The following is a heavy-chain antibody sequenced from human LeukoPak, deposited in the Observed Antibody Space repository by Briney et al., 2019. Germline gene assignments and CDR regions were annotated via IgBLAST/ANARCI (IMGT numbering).Heavy chain of an antibody. J-gene: IGHJ6*03. CDR3: AKSRRDYYYYYYTDV. Sequence: SETLSLTCAVYGGSFSGYYWSWIRQPPGKGLEWIGEINHSGSTNYNPSLKSRVTISVDTSKNQFSLKLSSVTAADTAVYYCAKSRRDYYYYYYTDVWGKGTTVTVSS. CDR2: INHSGST. CDR1: GGSFSGYY. V-gene: IGHV4-34*01.